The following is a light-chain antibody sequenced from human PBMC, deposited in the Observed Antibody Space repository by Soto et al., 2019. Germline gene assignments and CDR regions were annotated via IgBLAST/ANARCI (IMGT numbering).Light chain of an antibody. CDR3: QQRNKWPPVT. Sequence: ESVLTQSPATLSLSPGERATLSCRASPSVSNSLAWYQHKPGQAPRLLIYDASNRATGVPTRFTGSGSGTDFTLTIGSIEPEDFAVYYCQQRNKWPPVTFGGGTRVEIK. V-gene: IGKV3-11*01. J-gene: IGKJ4*01. CDR2: DAS. CDR1: PSVSNS.